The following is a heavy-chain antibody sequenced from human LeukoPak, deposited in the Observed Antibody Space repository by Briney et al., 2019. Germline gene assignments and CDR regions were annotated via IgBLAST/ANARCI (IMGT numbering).Heavy chain of an antibody. CDR2: ISPNRGVT. CDR3: ARQLETTSWFDY. D-gene: IGHD2-2*01. V-gene: IGHV1-2*06. CDR1: GYTFSDYY. Sequence: ASVKVSCKASGYTFSDYYLHWVRLAPGQGLEWMGRISPNRGVTDYAQKFQGKVTMTRDASISTVYMDLNRLRSDDTAIYYCARQLETTSWFDYWGQGTLVIVSS. J-gene: IGHJ4*02.